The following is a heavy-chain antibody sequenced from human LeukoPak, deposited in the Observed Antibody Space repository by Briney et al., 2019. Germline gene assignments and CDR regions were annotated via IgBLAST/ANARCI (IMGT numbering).Heavy chain of an antibody. Sequence: PSETLSLTYSVSGDSISSGSYYWRWIRKPPGKGLEWIGIIYYIGSTYYNPSLKSRVTISVDTSKNQFSLKLSSVTDADTAVYYCARLTYNWNSIDYWGQGTLVTVSS. D-gene: IGHD1-7*01. V-gene: IGHV4-39*01. CDR2: IYYIGST. CDR3: ARLTYNWNSIDY. J-gene: IGHJ4*02. CDR1: GDSISSGSYY.